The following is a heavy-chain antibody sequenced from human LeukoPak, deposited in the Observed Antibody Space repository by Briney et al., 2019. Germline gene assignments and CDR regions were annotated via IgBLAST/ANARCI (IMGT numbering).Heavy chain of an antibody. Sequence: TGGSLRLSCAASGFGFTFSSYAMSWVRQAPGKGLEWVSVISASGGSTVYADSVKGRFTISRDDSKNTLYLQMNSLRAEDTAVYYCAKDRGDGYNCDYYYGMDVWGQGTTVTVSS. CDR3: AKDRGDGYNCDYYYGMDV. D-gene: IGHD5-24*01. V-gene: IGHV3-23*01. CDR1: GFGFTFSSYA. CDR2: ISASGGST. J-gene: IGHJ6*02.